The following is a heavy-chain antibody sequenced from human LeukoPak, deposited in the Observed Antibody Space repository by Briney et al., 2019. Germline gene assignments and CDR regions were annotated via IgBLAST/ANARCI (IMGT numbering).Heavy chain of an antibody. V-gene: IGHV4-39*01. Sequence: SETLSLTCTVSGGSISSSSYYWGWIRQPPGKGLEWIGSIYYSGSTYYNPSLKSRVTISVDTSKNQFSLKLSSVTAADTAVYYCARGRRFWSGYSSYNWFDPWGQGTLVTVSS. CDR3: ARGRRFWSGYSSYNWFDP. D-gene: IGHD3-3*01. J-gene: IGHJ5*02. CDR1: GGSISSSSYY. CDR2: IYYSGST.